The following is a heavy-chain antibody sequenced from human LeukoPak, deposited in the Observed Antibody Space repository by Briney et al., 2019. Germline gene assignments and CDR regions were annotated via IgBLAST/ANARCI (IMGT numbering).Heavy chain of an antibody. CDR2: IYYSGTT. D-gene: IGHD2-8*01. J-gene: IGHJ4*02. Sequence: SETLSLTCTVSGASISSYYWSWIRQPPGKGLEWIGYIYYSGTTNYNPPLKSRVTMSVDTSKKLFSLRLRSVTAADTAIYYCARLSRCSDGVCPPCLDYWGQGTLVSVSS. CDR3: ARLSRCSDGVCPPCLDY. V-gene: IGHV4-59*01. CDR1: GASISSYY.